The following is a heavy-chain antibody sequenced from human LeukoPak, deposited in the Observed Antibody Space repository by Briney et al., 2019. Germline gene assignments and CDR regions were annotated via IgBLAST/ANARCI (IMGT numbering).Heavy chain of an antibody. CDR2: IKQDGSEK. CDR1: GFTFNNYW. Sequence: PGGSLRLSCAASGFTFNNYWMSWVRQAQGKGLEWVANIKQDGSEKYYVDSVEGRFAISRDNAQNSLYLQMNSLRVEDTAMYYCARWQPGFDPWGQGTLVTVSS. J-gene: IGHJ5*02. CDR3: ARWQPGFDP. V-gene: IGHV3-7*01. D-gene: IGHD6-13*01.